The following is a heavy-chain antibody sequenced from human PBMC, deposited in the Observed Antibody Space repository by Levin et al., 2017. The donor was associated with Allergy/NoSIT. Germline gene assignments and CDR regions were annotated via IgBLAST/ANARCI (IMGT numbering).Heavy chain of an antibody. V-gene: IGHV3-9*01. Sequence: SGGSLRLSCAASGFTFDDYAMHWVRQAPGKGLEWVSGISWNSVSIGYADSVKGRFTISRDNAKNSLYLQMNSLRTEDTALYYCARDNIGLPDAFDIWGQGTMVIVSS. J-gene: IGHJ3*02. CDR1: GFTFDDYA. CDR2: ISWNSVSI. D-gene: IGHD3-10*01. CDR3: ARDNIGLPDAFDI.